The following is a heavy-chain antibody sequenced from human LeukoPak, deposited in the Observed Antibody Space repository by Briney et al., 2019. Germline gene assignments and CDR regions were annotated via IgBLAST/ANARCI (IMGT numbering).Heavy chain of an antibody. J-gene: IGHJ4*02. Sequence: GGSLRLSCAASGFTVSSNYMSWVRQAPGKGLEWVSVIYSGGDTYYAHSVKGRFTISTDNSKNMIYLEMSTLKAEDTAVYYCARERNLELAVAGTIFDYWGQGTLVTVSS. V-gene: IGHV3-66*01. D-gene: IGHD6-19*01. CDR1: GFTVSSNY. CDR2: IYSGGDT. CDR3: ARERNLELAVAGTIFDY.